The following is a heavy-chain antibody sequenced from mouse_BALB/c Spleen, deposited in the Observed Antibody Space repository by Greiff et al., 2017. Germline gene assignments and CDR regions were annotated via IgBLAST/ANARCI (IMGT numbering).Heavy chain of an antibody. CDR2: ILPGSGST. V-gene: IGHV1-9*01. CDR1: GYTFSSYW. Sequence: VQLQQSGAELMKPGASVKISCKATGYTFSSYWIEWVKQRPGHGLEWIGEILPGSGSTNYNEKFKGKATFTADTSSNTAYMQLSSLTSEDSAVYYCARVLWYYYYAMDYWGQGTSVTVSS. D-gene: IGHD2-1*01. CDR3: ARVLWYYYYAMDY. J-gene: IGHJ4*01.